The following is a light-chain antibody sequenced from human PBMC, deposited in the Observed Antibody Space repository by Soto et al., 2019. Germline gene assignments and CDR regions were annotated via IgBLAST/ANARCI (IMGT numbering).Light chain of an antibody. V-gene: IGKV3-20*01. Sequence: IVLTQSPATLSLSPGERATLSCRASHSVANNYLAWYQQKPGQAPRLLIFAASSRATGVPRRFSASGSGTDFTLTISGLEPEDFAVYYCQQYNSWPLTFGGGTKVEIK. CDR2: AAS. CDR1: HSVANNY. J-gene: IGKJ4*01. CDR3: QQYNSWPLT.